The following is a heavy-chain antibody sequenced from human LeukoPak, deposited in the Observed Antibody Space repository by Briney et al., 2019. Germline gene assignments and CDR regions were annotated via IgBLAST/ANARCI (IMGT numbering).Heavy chain of an antibody. Sequence: SETLSLTCTVSGGSISSYYWSWIRQPAGKGLEWIGRIYTSGSTNYNPSLKSRVTMSVDTSKNQFSLKLSSVTAADTAVYYCARGLLGYDILTGYEGGFDYWGQGTLVTVSS. J-gene: IGHJ4*02. CDR2: IYTSGST. CDR1: GGSISSYY. D-gene: IGHD3-9*01. CDR3: ARGLLGYDILTGYEGGFDY. V-gene: IGHV4-4*07.